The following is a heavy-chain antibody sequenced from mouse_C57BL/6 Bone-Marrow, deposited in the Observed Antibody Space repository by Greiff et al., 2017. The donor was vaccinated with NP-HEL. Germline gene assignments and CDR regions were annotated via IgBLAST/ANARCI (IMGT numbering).Heavy chain of an antibody. V-gene: IGHV7-1*01. CDR3: AREDLYYYAMDY. Sequence: EVNLVESGGGLVQSGRSLRLSCATSGFTFSDFYMEWVRQAPGKGLEWIAASRNKANDYTTEYSASVKGRFIVSRDTSQSILYLQMNALRAEDTAIYYCAREDLYYYAMDYWGQGTSVTVSS. CDR1: GFTFSDFY. CDR2: SRNKANDYTT. J-gene: IGHJ4*01.